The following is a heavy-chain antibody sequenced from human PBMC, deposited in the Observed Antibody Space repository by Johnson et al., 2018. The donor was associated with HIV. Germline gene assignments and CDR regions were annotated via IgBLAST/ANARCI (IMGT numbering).Heavy chain of an antibody. J-gene: IGHJ3*02. V-gene: IGHV3-11*04. CDR2: ISSSGSTI. CDR3: ARGGRGHDAFDI. Sequence: VHMVESGGGLVKPGKSLRLSCAASGFSFSDYYMSWIRQAPGKGLEWVSCISSSGSTIYYADSVKGRFTISRDNAKNSLFLQMNSLRAGDPAVYYCARGGRGHDAFDIWGQGTMVTVSS. CDR1: GFSFSDYY.